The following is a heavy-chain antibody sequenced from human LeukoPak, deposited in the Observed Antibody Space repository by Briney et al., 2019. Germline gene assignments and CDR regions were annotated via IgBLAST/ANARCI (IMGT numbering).Heavy chain of an antibody. CDR1: GGSISSGSYS. CDR2: IYPRGST. V-gene: IGHV4-30-2*01. CDR3: ARFSLRAMGNYFDF. D-gene: IGHD7-27*01. Sequence: PSETLSLTCAVSGGSISSGSYSWSWIRQPPGKGLEWIGYIYPRGSTYYNPSLKSRVTMSLDRSANQFSLNLSSVTAADTAVYYCARFSLRAMGNYFDFWGQGTLVTVSS. J-gene: IGHJ4*02.